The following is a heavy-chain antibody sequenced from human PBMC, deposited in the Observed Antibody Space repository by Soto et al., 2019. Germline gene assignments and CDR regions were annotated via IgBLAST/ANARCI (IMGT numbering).Heavy chain of an antibody. CDR3: AKDLDVVVPAVAYYYYGMDV. D-gene: IGHD2-2*01. CDR2: ISSSSSYI. J-gene: IGHJ6*02. Sequence: GGSLRLSCTASGFTFSSHAMNWVRQAPGKGLEWVSSISSSSSYIYYADSVKGRFTISRDNSKNTLYLQMNSLRAEDTAVYYCAKDLDVVVPAVAYYYYGMDVWGQGTTVTVSS. CDR1: GFTFSSHA. V-gene: IGHV3-21*01.